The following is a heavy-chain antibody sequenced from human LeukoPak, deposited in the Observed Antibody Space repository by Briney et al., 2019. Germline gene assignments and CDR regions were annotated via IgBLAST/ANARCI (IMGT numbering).Heavy chain of an antibody. CDR2: INTGNGNT. CDR1: GYTFTIYG. CDR3: ARVPLDDASRHYYPH. Sequence: ASVKVSCNTSGYTFTIYGVHWVRQAPRQSPEWMGWINTGNGNTKSSQKFQDRVTLTRDTSASTAYMELNSLSSEDTAVYYCARVPLDDASRHYYPHWGQGTLVTVSS. V-gene: IGHV1-3*04. J-gene: IGHJ1*01. D-gene: IGHD3-10*01.